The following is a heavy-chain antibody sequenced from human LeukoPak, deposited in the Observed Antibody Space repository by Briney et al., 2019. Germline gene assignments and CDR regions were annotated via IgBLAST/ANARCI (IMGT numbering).Heavy chain of an antibody. CDR2: IKGKTDGGTT. D-gene: IGHD3-22*01. CDR1: GFTFSSYG. V-gene: IGHV3-15*01. CDR3: STDGYDSSGDIFDY. Sequence: PGGSLRLSCAASGFTFSSYGMSWVRQAPGKGLEWVGRIKGKTDGGTTDYAAPVKGRFTISRDDSKNTLYLQMNSLKTEDTAVYYCSTDGYDSSGDIFDYWGQGTLVTVSS. J-gene: IGHJ4*02.